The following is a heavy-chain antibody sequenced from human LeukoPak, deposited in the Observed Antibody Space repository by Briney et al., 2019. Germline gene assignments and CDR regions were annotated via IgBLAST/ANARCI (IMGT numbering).Heavy chain of an antibody. CDR1: GFTFSSYA. CDR2: ISYDGSNK. J-gene: IGHJ6*02. V-gene: IGHV3-30-3*01. D-gene: IGHD3-22*01. CDR3: ARDSSGYYWDYYYYGMDV. Sequence: PGRSLRLSCAASGFTFSSYAMHWVRQAPGKGLEWVAVISYDGSNKYYADSVKGRFTISKDNSKNTLYLQMNSLRAEDTAVYYCARDSSGYYWDYYYYGMDVWGQGTTVTVSS.